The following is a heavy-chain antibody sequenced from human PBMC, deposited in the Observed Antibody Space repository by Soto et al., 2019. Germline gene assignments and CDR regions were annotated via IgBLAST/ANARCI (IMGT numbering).Heavy chain of an antibody. CDR2: IYYSGST. CDR3: ARTALWFGELFIDY. J-gene: IGHJ4*02. CDR1: GGSISGSSYY. V-gene: IGHV4-39*01. Sequence: SETLSLTCTVSGGSISGSSYYWGWIRQPPGKGLEWSGSIYYSGSTYYNPSLKSRVTISVDTSKNQFSLKLSSVTAADTVVYYCARTALWFGELFIDYWGQGTLVTVSS. D-gene: IGHD3-10*01.